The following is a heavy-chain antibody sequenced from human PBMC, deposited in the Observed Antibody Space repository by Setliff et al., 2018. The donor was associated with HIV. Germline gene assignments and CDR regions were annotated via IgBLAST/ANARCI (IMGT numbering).Heavy chain of an antibody. D-gene: IGHD2-15*01. J-gene: IGHJ6*03. V-gene: IGHV4-31*03. Sequence: PSETLSLTCSVSGDSISSGAYYWSWIRQHPVKGLEWIGYIFSSGITYYSPSLHSRVTISLDTSKNQFSLNLTSITAADTAGYYCTRDTGGGGFPMDVWGKGTTVTVSS. CDR3: TRDTGGGGFPMDV. CDR1: GDSISSGAYY. CDR2: IFSSGIT.